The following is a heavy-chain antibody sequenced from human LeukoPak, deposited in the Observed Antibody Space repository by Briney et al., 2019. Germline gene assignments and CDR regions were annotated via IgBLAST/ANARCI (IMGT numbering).Heavy chain of an antibody. CDR3: AREAFTAGHFFDF. D-gene: IGHD6-13*01. Sequence: ASVKVSCKASGYSFTGYYIHWVRQAPGQGLEWMGRINTNSGETNYAQKFQGRVSMTRNKSITTAYMEVSRLTSDDTAVYYCAREAFTAGHFFDFWGQGSLVSVSS. J-gene: IGHJ4*02. CDR2: INTNSGET. V-gene: IGHV1-2*02. CDR1: GYSFTGYY.